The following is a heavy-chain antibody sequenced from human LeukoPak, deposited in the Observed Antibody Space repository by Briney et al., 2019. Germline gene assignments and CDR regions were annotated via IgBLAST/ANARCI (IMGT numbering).Heavy chain of an antibody. CDR1: GFTFSSHA. CDR2: ISGSGGGT. J-gene: IGHJ4*02. V-gene: IGHV3-23*01. D-gene: IGHD3-16*02. Sequence: QPGGSLRLSCAASGFTFSSHAMSWVRQAPGKGLEWVSAISGSGGGTYYADSGKGRFTISRDNSKNTLYLQMNSLRAEDTAVYYCARGALVIDYWGQGTLVTVSS. CDR3: ARGALVIDY.